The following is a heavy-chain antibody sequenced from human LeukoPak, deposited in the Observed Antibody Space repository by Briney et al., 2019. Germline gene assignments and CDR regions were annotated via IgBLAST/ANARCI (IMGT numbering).Heavy chain of an antibody. J-gene: IGHJ4*02. CDR1: GFTLNTYS. CDR2: ISSTGSDM. CDR3: ARGFGYDSLYG. Sequence: GGSLRLSCAASGFTLNTYSMNWVRQAPGKGLEWVSSISSTGSDMYYVDSVKGRFTISRDNAKNSLFLQVNSLRAEDTAVYYCARGFGYDSLYGWGQGTLVTVSS. V-gene: IGHV3-21*01. D-gene: IGHD3-22*01.